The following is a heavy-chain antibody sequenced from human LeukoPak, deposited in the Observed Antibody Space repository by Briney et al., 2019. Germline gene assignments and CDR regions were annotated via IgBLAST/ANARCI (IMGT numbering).Heavy chain of an antibody. V-gene: IGHV3-23*01. CDR1: GFTFSSYA. CDR2: ISGSGGST. CDR3: AKVLAVVPASGFDP. D-gene: IGHD2-2*01. Sequence: GGSLRLSCAASGFTFSSYAMSWVRQAPGKGLEWVSAISGSGGSTYYADSVKGRFTISRDNFKNTLYLQMNSLRAEDTAVYYCAKVLAVVPASGFDPWGQGTLVTVSS. J-gene: IGHJ5*02.